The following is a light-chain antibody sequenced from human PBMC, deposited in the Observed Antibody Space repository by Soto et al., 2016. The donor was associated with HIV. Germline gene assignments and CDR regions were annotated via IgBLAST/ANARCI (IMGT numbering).Light chain of an antibody. J-gene: IGLJ7*01. CDR2: DNT. V-gene: IGLV3-21*03. Sequence: SYVLTQPPSVSVAPGKTATITCGANNIGDRSVHWYQQKPGQAPVLVVYDNTDRPSGIPERFSGSNSGNTATLTISRVEAGDEADYYCQLWDATSNHAVFGGGTQLTVL. CDR3: QLWDATSNHAV. CDR1: NIGDRS.